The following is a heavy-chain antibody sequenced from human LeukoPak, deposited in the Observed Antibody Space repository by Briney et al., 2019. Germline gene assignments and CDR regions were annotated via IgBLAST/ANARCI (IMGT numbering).Heavy chain of an antibody. J-gene: IGHJ2*01. V-gene: IGHV4-31*03. Sequence: PSETLSLTCTVSGGSISSGGYYWSWIRPHPGKGLEWIGYIYYSGSTYYNPSLKSRVTISVDTSKNQFSLKLSSVTAADTAVYYCARGDSSGYYRYWYFDLWGRGTLVTVSS. CDR2: IYYSGST. CDR3: ARGDSSGYYRYWYFDL. D-gene: IGHD3-22*01. CDR1: GGSISSGGYY.